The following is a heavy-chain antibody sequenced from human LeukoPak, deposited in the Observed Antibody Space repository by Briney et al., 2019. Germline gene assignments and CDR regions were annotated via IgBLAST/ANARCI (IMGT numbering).Heavy chain of an antibody. CDR2: IYHSGST. D-gene: IGHD6-13*01. V-gene: IGHV4-34*01. CDR1: GGSFSGYY. Sequence: TSSETLSLTCAVYGGSFSGYYWSWIRQPPGKGLEWIGEIYHSGSTNYNPSLKSRVTISVDTSKNQFSLKLSSVTAADTAVYYCARWEAAADNNWFDPWGPGTLVTVSS. CDR3: ARWEAAADNNWFDP. J-gene: IGHJ5*02.